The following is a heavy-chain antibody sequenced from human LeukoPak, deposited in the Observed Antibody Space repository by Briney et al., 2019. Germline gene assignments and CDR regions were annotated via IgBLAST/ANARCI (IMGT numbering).Heavy chain of an antibody. J-gene: IGHJ3*02. CDR1: GGTFSSYA. Sequence: SVKVSCKASGGTFSSYAISWVRQAPGQGLEWMGGIIPIFGTANYAQKFQGRVTITTDESTSTAYMELSSLRSEDTAVYYCARALYYDGSGYRQPGAFDIWGQGTMVTVSS. D-gene: IGHD3-22*01. CDR2: IIPIFGTA. CDR3: ARALYYDGSGYRQPGAFDI. V-gene: IGHV1-69*05.